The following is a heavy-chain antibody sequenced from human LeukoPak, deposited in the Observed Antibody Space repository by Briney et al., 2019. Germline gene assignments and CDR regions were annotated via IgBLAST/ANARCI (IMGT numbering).Heavy chain of an antibody. Sequence: QPGGSLRLSCAASGFSFSKYKMNWVRQAPGKGLECVSHITTSGGTAYYADSVKGRFTISRDNAKNLLYLQMNSLTAEDTAVYYCARDWPGWSAFDVWGHGTMVTVSS. CDR2: ITTSGGTA. V-gene: IGHV3-48*01. D-gene: IGHD2-15*01. J-gene: IGHJ3*01. CDR1: GFSFSKYK. CDR3: ARDWPGWSAFDV.